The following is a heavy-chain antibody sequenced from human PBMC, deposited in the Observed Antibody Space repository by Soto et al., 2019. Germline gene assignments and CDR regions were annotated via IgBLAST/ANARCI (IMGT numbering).Heavy chain of an antibody. V-gene: IGHV4-59*01. CDR3: ARRYGKNAFDI. J-gene: IGHJ3*02. D-gene: IGHD5-18*01. CDR1: GGSISSYY. Sequence: PSETLSLTCTVSGGSISSYYWSWIRQPPGKGLEWIGYIYYSGRTNYNPSLKSRVTISVDTSKNQFSLKLSSVTAADTAVYYCARRYGKNAFDIWGQGTMVTVSS. CDR2: IYYSGRT.